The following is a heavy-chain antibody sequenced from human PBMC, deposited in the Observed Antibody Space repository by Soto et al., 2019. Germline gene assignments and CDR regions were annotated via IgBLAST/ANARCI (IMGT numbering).Heavy chain of an antibody. Sequence: QVQLLQSGGEVKTPGASLKVSCKAIGYTSSSYGINWVRQAPGQGLEWMGWISVFNGDTKYAQKFQGRVAITKDPGTSTAHMELRSLRSDDAAVYFWATKDDHKDDQPYYYGMDIWGQGTTVTVSS. CDR1: GYTSSSYG. D-gene: IGHD3-16*01. J-gene: IGHJ6*02. V-gene: IGHV1-18*01. CDR3: ATKDDHKDDQPYYYGMDI. CDR2: ISVFNGDT.